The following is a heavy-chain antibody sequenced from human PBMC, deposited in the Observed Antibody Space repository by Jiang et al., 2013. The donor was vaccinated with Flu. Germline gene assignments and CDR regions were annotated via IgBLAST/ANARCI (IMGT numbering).Heavy chain of an antibody. CDR1: GDRVSSNSAA. Sequence: QTLSLTCAVSGDRVSSNSAAWNWIRQSPSRGLEWLGRTYYRSKWYNEYAASVKSRITINPDTSKNQISLQLNSVTPEDTAVYYCARTQGYLDLWGRGTLVTVSS. V-gene: IGHV6-1*01. CDR2: TYYRSKWYN. CDR3: ARTQGYLDL. J-gene: IGHJ2*01.